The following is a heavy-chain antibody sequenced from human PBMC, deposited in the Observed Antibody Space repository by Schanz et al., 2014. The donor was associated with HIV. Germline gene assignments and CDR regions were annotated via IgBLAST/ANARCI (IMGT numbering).Heavy chain of an antibody. V-gene: IGHV4-31*03. D-gene: IGHD6-13*01. Sequence: QVQLQESGPGLVKPSQTLSLTCNVSGASISSGGFYWSWIRQRPEKSLEWIGYMSYSGSSFYSPSLKSRVEMSLGTSNEGFSLKLNSVTAADTAVYYCVRGIATTGGDYWHFDLWGRGTLVTVTS. J-gene: IGHJ2*01. CDR1: GASISSGGFY. CDR3: VRGIATTGGDYWHFDL. CDR2: MSYSGSS.